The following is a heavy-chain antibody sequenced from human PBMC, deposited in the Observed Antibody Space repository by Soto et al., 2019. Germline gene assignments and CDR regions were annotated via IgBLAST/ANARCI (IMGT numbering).Heavy chain of an antibody. CDR2: IIPILGIA. V-gene: IGHV1-69*02. CDR1: GGTFSSYT. J-gene: IGHJ3*02. Sequence: QVQLVQSGAEVKKPGSSVKVSCKASGGTFSSYTISWVRQAPGQGLEWMGRIIPILGIANYAQKFQGRVTITADKSTSTAYIELSSLRSEDTAVYYCARVGCSGCSCYYDDAFDIWGQGTMVTVSS. CDR3: ARVGCSGCSCYYDDAFDI. D-gene: IGHD2-15*01.